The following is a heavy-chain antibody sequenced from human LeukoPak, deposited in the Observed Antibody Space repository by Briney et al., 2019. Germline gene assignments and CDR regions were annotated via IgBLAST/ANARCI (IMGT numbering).Heavy chain of an antibody. Sequence: SVKVSCKASGGTFSSYAISWVRQAPGQGLEWMGGIIPIFGTANYAQKFQGRVTITTDESTSTAYMELSSLRSEDTAVYYCARDRKGRNIRAPKYYFDYWGQGTLVTVSS. J-gene: IGHJ4*02. CDR3: ARDRKGRNIRAPKYYFDY. CDR2: IIPIFGTA. CDR1: GGTFSSYA. V-gene: IGHV1-69*05. D-gene: IGHD1-14*01.